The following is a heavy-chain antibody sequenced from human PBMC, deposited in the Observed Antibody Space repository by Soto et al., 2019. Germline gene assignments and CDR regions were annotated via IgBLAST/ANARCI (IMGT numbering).Heavy chain of an antibody. V-gene: IGHV3-33*01. Sequence: GGSLRLSCAASGLTFSSYGMHWVRQAPGKGLEWVAVIWYDGSNKYYADSVKGRFTISRDNSKNTLYLQMNSLRAEDTAVYYSARELAARHYYYYGMDVWGQGTTVTVSS. D-gene: IGHD6-6*01. CDR1: GLTFSSYG. CDR3: ARELAARHYYYYGMDV. J-gene: IGHJ6*02. CDR2: IWYDGSNK.